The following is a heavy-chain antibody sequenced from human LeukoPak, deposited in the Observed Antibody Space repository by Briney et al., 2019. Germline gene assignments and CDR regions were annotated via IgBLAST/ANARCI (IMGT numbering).Heavy chain of an antibody. Sequence: GASVKVSCKASGYTFTGYYMHWVRQAPGQGLEWMGRINPNSGGTNYAQKFQGRVTMTRDTSISTAYMELSRLRSGDTAVYYCARVLCSGGSCYYYYYMDVWGKGTTVTVSS. J-gene: IGHJ6*03. D-gene: IGHD2-15*01. CDR3: ARVLCSGGSCYYYYYMDV. V-gene: IGHV1-2*06. CDR1: GYTFTGYY. CDR2: INPNSGGT.